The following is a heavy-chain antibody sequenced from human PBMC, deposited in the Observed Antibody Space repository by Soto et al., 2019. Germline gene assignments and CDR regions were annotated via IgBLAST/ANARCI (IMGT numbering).Heavy chain of an antibody. CDR1: GGSISTSIYY. J-gene: IGHJ1*01. V-gene: IGHV4-39*01. Sequence: PENLSHTYTVSGGSISTSIYYWGWIRQPPGKGLKWIGSMYFTGSTYYNPSLKRRVTISVDTSKNQFSLKLSSVTAADTAVYYCARHDWYCGGDRLAPYFNHWGQ. CDR3: ARHDWYCGGDRLAPYFNH. CDR2: MYFTGST. D-gene: IGHD2-21*02.